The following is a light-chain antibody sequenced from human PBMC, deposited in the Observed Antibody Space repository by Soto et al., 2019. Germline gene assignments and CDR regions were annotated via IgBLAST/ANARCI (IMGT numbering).Light chain of an antibody. V-gene: IGLV1-40*01. J-gene: IGLJ2*01. Sequence: QSVLTQSHSVSGAPGQRVTISCTGSSSHSGAGYDVHWYQQLPGTAPKLLIYGNSNRPSGVPDRFSGSKSGTSASLAITGLQAEDEADYYCQSYDSSLTGYVVFGGGTKLTVL. CDR2: GNS. CDR1: SSHSGAGYD. CDR3: QSYDSSLTGYVV.